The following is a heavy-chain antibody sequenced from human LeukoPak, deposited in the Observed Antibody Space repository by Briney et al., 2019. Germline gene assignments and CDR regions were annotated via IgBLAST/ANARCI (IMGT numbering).Heavy chain of an antibody. V-gene: IGHV4-30-4*01. J-gene: IGHJ5*02. CDR2: IYSSGDT. CDR3: ARVKRNWFDP. Sequence: SRTLSLTCTVSGDSISSGDYYWSWVRQPPGKGLEWIVYIYSSGDTYYDPSLKSRIIISLDTSKNQFSLKLNSVTAADTAVYCCARVKRNWFDPWGQGTLVTVSS. D-gene: IGHD3-16*01. CDR1: GDSISSGDYY.